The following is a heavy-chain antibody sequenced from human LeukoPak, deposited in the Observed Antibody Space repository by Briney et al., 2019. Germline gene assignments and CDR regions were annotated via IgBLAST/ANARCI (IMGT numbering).Heavy chain of an antibody. Sequence: SETLSLTCTVSHGSIGSYYWSWIRQPPGKGLEWIGYMYYSGSTNYNPSLKSRVNISVDMSKNQFSLKLTSVTAADSAVYFCARGPLLGDDYDPPFRYWGQGTLVTVSS. CDR1: HGSIGSYY. CDR2: MYYSGST. J-gene: IGHJ4*02. D-gene: IGHD3-16*01. CDR3: ARGPLLGDDYDPPFRY. V-gene: IGHV4-59*08.